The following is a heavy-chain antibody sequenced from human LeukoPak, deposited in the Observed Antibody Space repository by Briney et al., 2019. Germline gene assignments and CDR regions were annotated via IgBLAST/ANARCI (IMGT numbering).Heavy chain of an antibody. CDR2: IDWDGDK. CDR3: ARIKIGDGQLSIDY. J-gene: IGHJ4*02. D-gene: IGHD4-17*01. Sequence: ESRPTLVKPTPTLTLTCTFSGFSLNTNGMCVSWIRQPPAKAPEWLERIDWDGDKFYTTSLMTRLTLSKDTSRNQVVLTMTNTDPLDTATYYCARIKIGDGQLSIDYWGQGTLVTVPS. V-gene: IGHV2-70*17. CDR1: GFSLNTNGMC.